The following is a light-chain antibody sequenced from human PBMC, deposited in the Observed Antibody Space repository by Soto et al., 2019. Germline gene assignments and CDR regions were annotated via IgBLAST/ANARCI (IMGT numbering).Light chain of an antibody. Sequence: EIVMTQSPVTLSVSPGERATLSCRASQSVSSNLAWYQQKPGQAPSLLIYGAFTRATGIPARFSGTGSGTEFTLTISSLQSEDFALYYCQQYNDWPLTLGQGTKVDI. J-gene: IGKJ1*01. CDR1: QSVSSN. V-gene: IGKV3-15*01. CDR3: QQYNDWPLT. CDR2: GAF.